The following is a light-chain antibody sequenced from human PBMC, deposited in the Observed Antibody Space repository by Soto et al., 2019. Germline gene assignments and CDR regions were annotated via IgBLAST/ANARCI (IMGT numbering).Light chain of an antibody. CDR2: DVS. J-gene: IGLJ3*02. CDR1: NSDIGAYSR. Sequence: QSALTQPASVSGSPGQSITISCTGTNSDIGAYSRVCWYQQHPGKVPKLMIYDVSNRPSGVSNRFSGSKSGNTASLTISGLQAEDEADYYCISYTNSDSWVFAGGTKLTVL. V-gene: IGLV2-14*03. CDR3: ISYTNSDSWV.